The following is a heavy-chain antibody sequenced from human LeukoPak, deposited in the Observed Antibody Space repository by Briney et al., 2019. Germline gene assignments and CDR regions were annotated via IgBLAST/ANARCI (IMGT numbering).Heavy chain of an antibody. D-gene: IGHD6-13*01. J-gene: IGHJ6*03. V-gene: IGHV4-59*12. CDR1: GGSISSYY. Sequence: SETLSLTCTVSGGSISSYYWSWIRQPPGKGLEWIGYIYHSGSTYYNPSLKSRVTISVDRSKNQFSLKLSSVTAADTAVYYCARERYSSSLDYYYYYMDVWGKGTTVTVSS. CDR2: IYHSGST. CDR3: ARERYSSSLDYYYYYMDV.